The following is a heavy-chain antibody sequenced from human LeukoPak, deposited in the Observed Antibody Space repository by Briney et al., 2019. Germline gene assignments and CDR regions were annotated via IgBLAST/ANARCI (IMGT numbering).Heavy chain of an antibody. CDR3: ARDRYSSSWYDY. D-gene: IGHD6-13*01. J-gene: IGHJ4*02. CDR1: GGSISSYY. Sequence: SETLSLTCTVSGGSISSYYWSWIRQPAGKGLEWVGRIYTSGSTNYNPSLKSRVTMSVDTSKNQFSLKLSSVTAAVTAVYYCARDRYSSSWYDYWGQGTLVTVYS. V-gene: IGHV4-4*07. CDR2: IYTSGST.